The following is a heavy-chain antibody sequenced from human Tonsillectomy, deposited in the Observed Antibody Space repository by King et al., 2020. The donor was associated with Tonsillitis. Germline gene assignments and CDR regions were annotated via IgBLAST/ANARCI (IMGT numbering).Heavy chain of an antibody. CDR1: GDSVSSNSAA. CDR2: TYYRSKWYN. CDR3: ASTPGNYDDYHYGMDV. V-gene: IGHV6-1*01. J-gene: IGHJ6*02. Sequence: VQLQQSGPGLLKPSQTLSLTCAISGDSVSSNSAAWNWIRQSPSRGLEWLGRTYYRSKWYNDYATSVESRITINADTSKNQFSLQLNSVTPEDTAVYYWASTPGNYDDYHYGMDVWGQGTTVTVSS. D-gene: IGHD1-7*01.